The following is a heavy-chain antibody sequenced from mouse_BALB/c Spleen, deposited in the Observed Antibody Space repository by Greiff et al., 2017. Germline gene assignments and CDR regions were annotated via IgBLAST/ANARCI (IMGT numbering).Heavy chain of an antibody. CDR1: GYSITSDYA. V-gene: IGHV3-2*02. J-gene: IGHJ4*01. Sequence: EVKLQESGPGLVKPSQSLSLTCTVTGYSITSDYAWNWIRQFPGNKLEWMGYISYSGSTSYNPSLKSRISITRDTSKNQFFLQLNSVTTEDTATYYCARADYWGQGTSVTVSS. CDR2: ISYSGST. CDR3: ARADY.